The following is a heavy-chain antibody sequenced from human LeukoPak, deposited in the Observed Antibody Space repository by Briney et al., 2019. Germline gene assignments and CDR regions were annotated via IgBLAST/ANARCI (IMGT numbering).Heavy chain of an antibody. CDR2: VYYNGNT. V-gene: IGHV4-4*02. D-gene: IGHD1-1*01. Sequence: SETLSLTCAVSRGGSISSPNRWNWVRQPPGKGLEWIGDVYYNGNTNYNPSLKSRVTISVDTSKNQFSLKLSSVTAADTAVYYCARGVRGTKYFDYWGQGTLVTVSS. CDR3: ARGVRGTKYFDY. CDR1: RGGSISSPNR. J-gene: IGHJ4*02.